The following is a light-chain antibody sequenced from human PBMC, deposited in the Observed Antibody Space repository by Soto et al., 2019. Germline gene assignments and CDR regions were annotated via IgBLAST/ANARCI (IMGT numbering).Light chain of an antibody. CDR3: QQYSTYPFT. Sequence: DIQMTQSPSTLSPSVGDRVTITCRASQSISSWLAWYQQKPGKAPKLLIYKASSLESGVPSRFSGSESGTEFPLTISSLQPDDFATYYCQQYSTYPFTFGPGTKVDIK. V-gene: IGKV1-5*03. CDR2: KAS. J-gene: IGKJ3*01. CDR1: QSISSW.